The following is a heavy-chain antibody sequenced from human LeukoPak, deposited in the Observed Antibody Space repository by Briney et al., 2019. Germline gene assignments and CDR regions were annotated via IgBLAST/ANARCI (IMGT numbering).Heavy chain of an antibody. CDR2: NYYSGGT. CDR1: GGSITIYH. J-gene: IGHJ3*02. CDR3: ARGLPGYSGGDDAFDI. Sequence: ASETLSLTCTVSGGSITIYHWSWFRQPPGKGPEYIGYNYYSGGTNHSPSLKSRVTISLDTSKNQFSLMLSSVTAADTVVYYCARGLPGYSGGDDAFDIWGQGTVVIVS. V-gene: IGHV4-59*01. D-gene: IGHD6-19*01.